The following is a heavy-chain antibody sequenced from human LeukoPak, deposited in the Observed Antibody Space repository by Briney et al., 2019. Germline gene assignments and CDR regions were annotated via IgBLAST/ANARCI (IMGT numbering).Heavy chain of an antibody. CDR1: GXXFSNAW. J-gene: IGHJ4*02. CDR3: TTVDITMQPDLDY. Sequence: PGGSLRLSCAASGXXFSNAWXSWVRQAXXXXXXXXXXIKSKTDGGTTDYAAPVKGRFTISRDDSKNTLYLQMNSLKTEDTAVYYCTTVDITMQPDLDYWGQGTLVTVSS. CDR2: IKSKTDGGTT. D-gene: IGHD3-10*01. V-gene: IGHV3-15*01.